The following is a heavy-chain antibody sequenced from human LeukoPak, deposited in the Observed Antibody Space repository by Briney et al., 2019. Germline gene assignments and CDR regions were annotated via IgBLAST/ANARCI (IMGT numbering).Heavy chain of an antibody. J-gene: IGHJ4*02. V-gene: IGHV4-34*01. CDR3: ARWVGRCRSGWYYFDY. Sequence: PSETLSLTCAVYGGSFSGYYWSWIRQPPGKGLEWIGEINHSGSTNYNPSLKSRVTISVDTSKNQFSLKLSSVTAADTAVYYCARWVGRCRSGWYYFDYWGQGTLVTVSS. D-gene: IGHD6-19*01. CDR2: INHSGST. CDR1: GGSFSGYY.